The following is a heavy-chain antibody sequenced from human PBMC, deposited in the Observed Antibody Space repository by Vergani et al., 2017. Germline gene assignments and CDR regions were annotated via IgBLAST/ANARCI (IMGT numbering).Heavy chain of an antibody. CDR2: ISWNSGRI. D-gene: IGHD2-21*01. CDR3: GKVASLQFYYYYYNKDV. J-gene: IGHJ6*03. V-gene: IGHV3-9*01. CDR1: GFTFDDYA. Sequence: EVQLVESGGGLVQPGRSLRLSCAASGFTFDDYAMHWVRQAPGKGLEWVSGISWNSGRIGYADSVKGRFTISRDNAKNSPYLQMNSRRAEDTALYYCGKVASLQFYYYYYNKDVWDRGTTVTVS.